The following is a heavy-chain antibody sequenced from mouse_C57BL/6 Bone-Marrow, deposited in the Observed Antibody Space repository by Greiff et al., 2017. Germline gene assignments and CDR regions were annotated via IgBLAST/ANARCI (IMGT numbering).Heavy chain of an antibody. D-gene: IGHD2-10*02. Sequence: EVKVVESGGDLVKPGGSLKLSCAASGFTFSSYGMSWVRQTPDKRLEWVATISSGGSYTYYPASVKGRFTISRDNAKNTLYLQMSSLKSEDTAMYYCASPYGIQFAYWGQGTLVTVSA. J-gene: IGHJ3*01. V-gene: IGHV5-6*01. CDR2: ISSGGSYT. CDR1: GFTFSSYG. CDR3: ASPYGIQFAY.